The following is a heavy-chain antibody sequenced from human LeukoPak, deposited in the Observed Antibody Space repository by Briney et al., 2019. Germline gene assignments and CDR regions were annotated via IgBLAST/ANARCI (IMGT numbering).Heavy chain of an antibody. V-gene: IGHV4-39*07. CDR1: GGSISSYY. J-gene: IGHJ4*02. Sequence: SETLSLTCTVSGGSISSYYWSWIRQPPGKGLEWIGSIYYSGSTYYNPSLKSRVTISVDTSKNQFSLKLSSVTAADTAVYYCASESYCSGGSCYRSFDYWGQGTLVTVSS. CDR2: IYYSGST. CDR3: ASESYCSGGSCYRSFDY. D-gene: IGHD2-15*01.